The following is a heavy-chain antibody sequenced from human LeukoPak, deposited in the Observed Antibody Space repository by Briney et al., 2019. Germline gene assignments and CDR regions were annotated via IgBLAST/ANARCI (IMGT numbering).Heavy chain of an antibody. V-gene: IGHV5-51*01. CDR1: GYTFPTYW. Sequence: GGSPRIPCKGPGYTFPTYWIGWGRQMPGKGLEGRGIVYPGDSDTRHRPSFQGQVPFSADKSIRPAYLQWSSLKASDTAMYYCGRVLIVFRGVPRAFDMWGEGRMVTV. CDR3: GRVLIVFRGVPRAFDM. D-gene: IGHD3-10*01. CDR2: VYPGDSDT. J-gene: IGHJ3*02.